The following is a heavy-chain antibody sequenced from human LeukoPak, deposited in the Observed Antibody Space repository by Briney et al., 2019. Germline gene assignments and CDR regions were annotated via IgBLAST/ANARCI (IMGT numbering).Heavy chain of an antibody. J-gene: IGHJ4*02. CDR3: AKDHSLYDFWSGYSN. D-gene: IGHD3-3*01. CDR1: GFTFSNYW. Sequence: GGSLRLSYAASGFTFSNYWMSWVRQAPGKGLEWVANIKQDRSEKYYVDSVKGRFTISRDNSKNTLYVQMSSLRAEDTAIYYCAKDHSLYDFWSGYSNWGQGTLVTVSS. V-gene: IGHV3-7*03. CDR2: IKQDRSEK.